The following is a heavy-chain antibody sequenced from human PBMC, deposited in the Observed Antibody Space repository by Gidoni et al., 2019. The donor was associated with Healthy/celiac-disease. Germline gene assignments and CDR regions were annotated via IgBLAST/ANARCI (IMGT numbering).Heavy chain of an antibody. J-gene: IGHJ4*02. Sequence: QVQLVESGGGVVQPGRSLRLSCAASGFNFSSYGMHWVRQAPGKGLEWVAVIWYDGSNKYYADSVKGRFTISRDNSKNTLYLQMNSLRAEDTAVYYCARDREQQLVAFDYWGQGTLVTVSS. CDR1: GFNFSSYG. CDR2: IWYDGSNK. CDR3: ARDREQQLVAFDY. V-gene: IGHV3-33*01. D-gene: IGHD6-13*01.